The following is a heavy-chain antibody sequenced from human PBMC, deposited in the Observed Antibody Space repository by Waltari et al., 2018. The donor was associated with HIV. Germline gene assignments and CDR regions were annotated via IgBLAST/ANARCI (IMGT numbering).Heavy chain of an antibody. J-gene: IGHJ4*02. CDR1: AYTFTNYD. D-gene: IGHD6-13*01. V-gene: IGHV1-8*01. CDR2: MNTNSGNT. CDR3: SRGTEQQPSDY. Sequence: QVLLEQSGPEVKEPGASVKVSCKASAYTFTNYDITWVRQATGRGLEWMGWMNTNSGNTGYAQQFQGRVTMTRDTSKSTAYLELKSLTHEDTAVYYCSRGTEQQPSDYWGQGTLVTVSS.